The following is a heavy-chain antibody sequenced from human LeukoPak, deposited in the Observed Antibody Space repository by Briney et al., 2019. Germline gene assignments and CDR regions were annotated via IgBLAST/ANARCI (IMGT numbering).Heavy chain of an antibody. CDR3: AKAVGGYSYGYHY. CDR2: IGGSGAST. J-gene: IGHJ4*02. D-gene: IGHD5-18*01. Sequence: GGSLRLSCEASGFTFRSHWMSWVRQTPGKGLEWVSGIGGSGASTYYAASVKGRFTISRDNSRNTLYLQMNSLRAEDTAVYYCAKAVGGYSYGYHYWGQGTLVTVSS. V-gene: IGHV3-23*01. CDR1: GFTFRSHW.